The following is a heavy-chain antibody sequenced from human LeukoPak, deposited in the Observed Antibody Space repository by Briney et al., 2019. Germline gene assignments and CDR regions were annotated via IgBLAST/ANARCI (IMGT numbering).Heavy chain of an antibody. D-gene: IGHD1-26*01. CDR3: VKIGDSGSFPN. Sequence: ASLKVSSKASGYTFTSYDINWVRQATGQGLEFMGWMNLDTGNTGYAQRFQGRVTMTRSTSITTAYMELTSLTSEDTAVYYCVKIGDSGSFPNWGQGTLVTVSS. CDR2: MNLDTGNT. V-gene: IGHV1-8*01. CDR1: GYTFTSYD. J-gene: IGHJ4*02.